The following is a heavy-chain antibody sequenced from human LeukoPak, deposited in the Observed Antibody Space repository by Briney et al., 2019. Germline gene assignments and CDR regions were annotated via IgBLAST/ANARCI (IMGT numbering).Heavy chain of an antibody. CDR3: ARGTIFGVVSDAFDI. Sequence: GASVKVSCKASGYSFSTHWMHWVRQAPGQGLEWMGIINPSGGSTSYAQKFQGRVTMTRDMSTSTVYMELSSLRSEDTAVYYCARGTIFGVVSDAFDIWGQGTMVTVSS. D-gene: IGHD3-3*01. CDR1: GYSFSTHW. CDR2: INPSGGST. J-gene: IGHJ3*02. V-gene: IGHV1-46*01.